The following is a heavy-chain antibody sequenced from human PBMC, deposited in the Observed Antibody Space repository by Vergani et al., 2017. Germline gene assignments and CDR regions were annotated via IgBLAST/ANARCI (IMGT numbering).Heavy chain of an antibody. CDR2: VSFRGDT. Sequence: QVKLQESGPGLVKPSETLSLTCTVSGASVNSYYWSWIRQPPGKGLEWMGYVSFRGDTLYDPSVKGRMTISLNTSSNQFSLYLTSVTAAATAVYYCARSRIYYGAGSPDYWGQGTLVTVSS. CDR1: GASVNSYY. CDR3: ARSRIYYGAGSPDY. D-gene: IGHD3-10*01. J-gene: IGHJ4*02. V-gene: IGHV4-59*02.